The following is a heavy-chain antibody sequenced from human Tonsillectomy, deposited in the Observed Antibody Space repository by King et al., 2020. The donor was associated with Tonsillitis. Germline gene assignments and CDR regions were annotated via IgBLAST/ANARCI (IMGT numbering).Heavy chain of an antibody. Sequence: VQLVESGGGVVQPGGSLRLSCAASGFTFDDYAMHWVRQAPGKGLEWVSLISGDGDNTDYADSVKGRFTISRDNSKNSLYLQMNSLRTEDTALYYCAKAFGSGWYLFAYWGQGNLVTVSS. D-gene: IGHD6-19*01. V-gene: IGHV3-43*02. CDR3: AKAFGSGWYLFAY. CDR1: GFTFDDYA. J-gene: IGHJ4*02. CDR2: ISGDGDNT.